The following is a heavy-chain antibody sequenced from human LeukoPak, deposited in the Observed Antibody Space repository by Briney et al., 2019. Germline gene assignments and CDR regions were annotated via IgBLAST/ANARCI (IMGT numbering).Heavy chain of an antibody. Sequence: GASVKVSCKASGYTFTNYYMHWVRQAPGQGLEWMGIINPSGVSTGYAQKFQGRVTMTGDTSTSTVYMELSSLRSDDTAVYYCARGGRKGSGWNGYWGQGTLVTVSS. CDR2: INPSGVST. V-gene: IGHV1-46*01. D-gene: IGHD6-19*01. J-gene: IGHJ4*02. CDR1: GYTFTNYY. CDR3: ARGGRKGSGWNGY.